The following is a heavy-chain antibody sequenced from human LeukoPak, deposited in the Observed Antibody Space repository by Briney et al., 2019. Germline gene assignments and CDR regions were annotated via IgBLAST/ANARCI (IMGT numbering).Heavy chain of an antibody. CDR1: GFTVSSNY. V-gene: IGHV3-53*01. CDR3: ASFMGYSSSWYPLY. J-gene: IGHJ4*02. D-gene: IGHD6-13*01. CDR2: IYSGGNT. Sequence: GGSLRLSCAASGFTVSSNYMSWVRQAPGKGLEWISVIYSGGNTYYADSVKGRFTISRDNSKNTLYLQMSSLRAEDTAVYYCASFMGYSSSWYPLYWGQGTLVTVSS.